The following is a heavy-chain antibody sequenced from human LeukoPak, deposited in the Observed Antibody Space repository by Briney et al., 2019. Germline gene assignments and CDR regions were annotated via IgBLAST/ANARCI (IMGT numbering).Heavy chain of an antibody. Sequence: GASVKVSCKASGGTFSSYAISWVRQAPGQGLEWMGRIIPIFGTANYAQKFQGRVTITTDESTSTAYMELSSLRSEDTAVYYCARDLANPVVAAKEFYYYCYMDVWGRGTTVTVSS. J-gene: IGHJ6*03. D-gene: IGHD2-15*01. V-gene: IGHV1-69*05. CDR3: ARDLANPVVAAKEFYYYCYMDV. CDR1: GGTFSSYA. CDR2: IIPIFGTA.